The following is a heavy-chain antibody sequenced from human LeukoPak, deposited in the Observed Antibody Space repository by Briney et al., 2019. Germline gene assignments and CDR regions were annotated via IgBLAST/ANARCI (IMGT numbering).Heavy chain of an antibody. CDR3: ARDLGSHSSS. CDR1: VGPISSNY. J-gene: IGHJ4*02. V-gene: IGHV4-4*07. Sequence: SETLSLTCTVSVGPISSNYWSGIGQPPGKDLEWIGRIYTSGSTNYNPSLKSRVTMSVDTSKNQFSLKLSSVTAADTAVYYCARDLGSHSSSWGQGTLVTVSS. D-gene: IGHD6-13*01. CDR2: IYTSGST.